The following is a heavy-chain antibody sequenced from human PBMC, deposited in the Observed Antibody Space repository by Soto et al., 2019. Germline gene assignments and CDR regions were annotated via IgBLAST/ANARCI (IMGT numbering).Heavy chain of an antibody. Sequence: EVQLVESGGGLVQPGGSLRLSCAASGFTFSTYWMHWVRQAPGKGLVWVARINPDGSFRSYADSVKGRFTISRDNAKNTLYLQVNSLRAEDTAVYYCSRDSYTGTYYYGFDVWGHGTTVTVSS. CDR1: GFTFSTYW. V-gene: IGHV3-74*01. D-gene: IGHD7-27*01. CDR2: INPDGSFR. J-gene: IGHJ6*02. CDR3: SRDSYTGTYYYGFDV.